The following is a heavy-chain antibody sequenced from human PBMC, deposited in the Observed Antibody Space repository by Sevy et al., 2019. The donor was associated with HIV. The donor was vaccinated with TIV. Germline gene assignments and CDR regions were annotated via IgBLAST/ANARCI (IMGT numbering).Heavy chain of an antibody. D-gene: IGHD5-18*01. CDR2: ISGSAHRT. V-gene: IGHV3-23*01. CDR3: VKEVSEYSYSDY. J-gene: IGHJ4*02. CDR1: GFTFSNYA. Sequence: GGSLRLSCAASGFTFSNYAMSWVRQTPGKGLEWVSAISGSAHRTYYTGSVKGRFTISRDNSKNMLFLQMNSLGAEDMAVYYCVKEVSEYSYSDYWGQGTLVTVSS.